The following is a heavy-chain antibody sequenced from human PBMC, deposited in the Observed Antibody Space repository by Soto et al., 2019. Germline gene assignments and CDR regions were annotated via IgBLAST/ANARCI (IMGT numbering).Heavy chain of an antibody. CDR3: IQSRCGGDCLQSYASHYYYGMDV. D-gene: IGHD2-21*02. CDR2: IYWDDDK. CDR1: GFSLSTSGVG. Sequence: QITLKESGPPLVKPTQTLTLTCTFSGFSLSTSGVGVGWIRQPPGKALEWLALIYWDDDKRYSPSLRSRLTINKDTSKNQVVLTMTDMDPVDTATSYCIQSRCGGDCLQSYASHYYYGMDVWGQGTTVTVSS. J-gene: IGHJ6*02. V-gene: IGHV2-5*02.